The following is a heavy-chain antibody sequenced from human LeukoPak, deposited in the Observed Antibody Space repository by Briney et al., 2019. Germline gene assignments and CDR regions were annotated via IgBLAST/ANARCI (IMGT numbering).Heavy chain of an antibody. J-gene: IGHJ4*02. CDR1: GFTFGTHW. CDR3: ATYPHPSDGYDSWTYAPFDY. D-gene: IGHD3-10*01. Sequence: HTGGSLRLSCATSGFTFGTHWMHWVRQAPGKGPACVSRINSDGSSTGYADSVKGRFTISRDNAKNTLFLQMDSLRAEDTAVYYCATYPHPSDGYDSWTYAPFDYWGQGTQVTVSS. CDR2: INSDGSST. V-gene: IGHV3-74*01.